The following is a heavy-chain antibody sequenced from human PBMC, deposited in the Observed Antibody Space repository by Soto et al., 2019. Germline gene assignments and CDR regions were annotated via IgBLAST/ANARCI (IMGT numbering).Heavy chain of an antibody. CDR3: ARGRGVVVPGGTPDAFDV. D-gene: IGHD2-21*01. J-gene: IGHJ3*01. V-gene: IGHV1-18*01. CDR2: ISAYNDYR. Sequence: QAQLVQSGGEVKRPEASVKVSCKASGYTFNKYGFNWVRQAPGQGLEWMGRISAYNDYRNFAQKFQGRVTLTTDASTNTAYMELKILRSDDTAIYYCARGRGVVVPGGTPDAFDVWGQGTMVTVSS. CDR1: GYTFNKYG.